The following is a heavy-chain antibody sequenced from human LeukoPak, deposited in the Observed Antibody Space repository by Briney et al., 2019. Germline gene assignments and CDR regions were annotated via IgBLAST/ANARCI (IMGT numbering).Heavy chain of an antibody. CDR1: GGSFSDYY. J-gene: IGHJ4*02. D-gene: IGHD3-10*01. CDR3: ARRRWGYGSGSYDY. Sequence: SETLSLTCTVYGGSFSDYYWTWIRQPPGKGLEWIGEINHSGSTTNYNPSLKNRVTISVDMYKNQFSLKLISVTAADAAVYYCARRRWGYGSGSYDYWGQGTLVTVSS. V-gene: IGHV4-34*01. CDR2: INHSGSTT.